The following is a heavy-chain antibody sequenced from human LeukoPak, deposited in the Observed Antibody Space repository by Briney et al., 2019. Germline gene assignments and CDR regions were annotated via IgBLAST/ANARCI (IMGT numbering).Heavy chain of an antibody. Sequence: SETLSLTCTVSGGSISSYYWSWIRQPPGKGLEWIGYIYYSGSTNYNPSLKSRVTISVDTSKNQFSLKLSSVTAADTAVYYCARVLRDYYDSSGYLQGNAFDIWGQGTMVTVSS. D-gene: IGHD3-22*01. J-gene: IGHJ3*02. V-gene: IGHV4-59*01. CDR3: ARVLRDYYDSSGYLQGNAFDI. CDR2: IYYSGST. CDR1: GGSISSYY.